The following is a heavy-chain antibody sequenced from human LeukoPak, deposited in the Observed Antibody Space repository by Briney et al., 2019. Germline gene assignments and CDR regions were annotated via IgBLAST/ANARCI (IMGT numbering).Heavy chain of an antibody. V-gene: IGHV5-51*01. D-gene: IGHD3-10*01. CDR1: GYSFTSYW. J-gene: IGHJ5*02. Sequence: GESLKISCKGSGYSFTSYWIGWVRQMPGKGVEWMVIINPGDSVTRYSPSFQGQVTISADKPISTVYLQWGSLKASDTAMYYCARQPGAGWFDPRGQGTLVTVSS. CDR2: INPGDSVT. CDR3: ARQPGAGWFDP.